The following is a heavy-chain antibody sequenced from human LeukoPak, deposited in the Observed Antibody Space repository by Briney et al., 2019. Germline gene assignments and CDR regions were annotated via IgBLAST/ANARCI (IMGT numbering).Heavy chain of an antibody. V-gene: IGHV1-8*01. CDR1: GYTFINYD. Sequence: ASVKVSCKTSGYTFINYDINWVRQATGQGLEWMGWMNPKSGNTGSAQRFQGRVTMTRDTSISTAYMELSSLASEDTAVYYCARDPPSRNYFDYWGQGTLVTVSS. D-gene: IGHD6-13*01. CDR2: MNPKSGNT. CDR3: ARDPPSRNYFDY. J-gene: IGHJ4*02.